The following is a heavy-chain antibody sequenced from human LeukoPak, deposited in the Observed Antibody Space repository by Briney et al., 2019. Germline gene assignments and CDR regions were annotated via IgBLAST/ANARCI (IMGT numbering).Heavy chain of an antibody. J-gene: IGHJ2*01. V-gene: IGHV3-30-3*01. Sequence: GGSLRLSCAASGFIFTNYVLQWVRQAPGKGLEWVAVTSYDGSNKYYADSVKGRFTISRDNSKSTLYLQMNSLRAEDTAVYYCARPKGAGGWYVDNWYFDLWGRGTLVTVSS. CDR3: ARPKGAGGWYVDNWYFDL. CDR1: GFIFTNYV. CDR2: TSYDGSNK. D-gene: IGHD6-19*01.